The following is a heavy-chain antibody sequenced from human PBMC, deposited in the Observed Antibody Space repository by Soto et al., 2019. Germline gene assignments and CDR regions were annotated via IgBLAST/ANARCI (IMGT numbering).Heavy chain of an antibody. CDR2: ISANNGNT. CDR1: GYTFTSYT. J-gene: IGHJ5*02. Sequence: QVRLVHSETEVKKPGASVNVSCKASGYTFTSYTISWVRQAPGQGLEWMGWISANNGNTEFAQKFQDRLTMIADTTTSTAYLELRNLRPDDTAVYYCARSLPWFDPWGLGTLVAVSS. V-gene: IGHV1-18*01. CDR3: ARSLPWFDP.